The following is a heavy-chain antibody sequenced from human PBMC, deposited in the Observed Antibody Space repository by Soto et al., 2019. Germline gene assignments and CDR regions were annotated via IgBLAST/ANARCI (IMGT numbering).Heavy chain of an antibody. CDR1: GGSISSGGYY. CDR2: IYYSGST. Sequence: QVQLQESGPGLVKPSQTLSLTCTVSGGSISSGGYYWSWIRQHPGKGLEWIGYIYYSGSTYYNPSLKSRVTISIDTSKNQFSRKLSSVTAADTAVYYCAVGGDDILTGYYPSYGMDVWGQGTTVTVSS. D-gene: IGHD3-9*01. CDR3: AVGGDDILTGYYPSYGMDV. V-gene: IGHV4-31*03. J-gene: IGHJ6*02.